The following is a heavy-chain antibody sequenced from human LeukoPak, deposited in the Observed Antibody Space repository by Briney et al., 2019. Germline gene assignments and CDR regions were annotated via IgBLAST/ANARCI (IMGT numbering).Heavy chain of an antibody. CDR3: ARVSDDYGGTVDY. Sequence: SQTLSLTCAVSGGSISSGGYSWSWIRQPPGKGLEWIGCIYHSGSTYYNPSLKSRVTISVDRSKNQFSLKLSSVTAADTAVYYCARVSDDYGGTVDYWGQGTLVTVSS. V-gene: IGHV4-30-2*01. D-gene: IGHD4-23*01. J-gene: IGHJ4*02. CDR2: IYHSGST. CDR1: GGSISSGGYS.